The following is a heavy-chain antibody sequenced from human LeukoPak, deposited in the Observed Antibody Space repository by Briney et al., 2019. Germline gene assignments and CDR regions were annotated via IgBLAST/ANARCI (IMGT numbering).Heavy chain of an antibody. CDR2: ISGDGATT. Sequence: GGSLRLSCATSGFTFDEYAMYWVCQAPGKGLDWVSLISGDGATTSYADSVKGRFTVSRDNSENSLHLQMESLRAEDTAFYYCAKARRTGTHYSDFDYWGQGTLVTVSS. CDR1: GFTFDEYA. V-gene: IGHV3-43*02. D-gene: IGHD3/OR15-3a*01. CDR3: AKARRTGTHYSDFDY. J-gene: IGHJ4*02.